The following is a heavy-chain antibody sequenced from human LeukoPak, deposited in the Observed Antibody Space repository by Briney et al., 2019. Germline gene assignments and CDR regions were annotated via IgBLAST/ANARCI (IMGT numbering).Heavy chain of an antibody. V-gene: IGHV3-30*03. Sequence: GGSLRLSCAASGFTFSSYGMHWVRQAPGKGLEGVAVISYDGSNKYYADSVKGRFTISRDNSKNTLYLQMNSLRAEDTAVYYCATASLDGYGSQNYWGQGTLVTVSS. J-gene: IGHJ4*02. CDR2: ISYDGSNK. D-gene: IGHD5-24*01. CDR3: ATASLDGYGSQNY. CDR1: GFTFSSYG.